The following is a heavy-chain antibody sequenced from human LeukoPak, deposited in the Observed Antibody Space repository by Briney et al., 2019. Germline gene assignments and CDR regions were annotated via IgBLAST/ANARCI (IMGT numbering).Heavy chain of an antibody. CDR1: GFTVSSNY. D-gene: IGHD1-1*01. J-gene: IGHJ4*02. CDR3: ACRKTGRFFDY. CDR2: IYSGGST. V-gene: IGHV3-66*01. Sequence: GGYLRLSCAASGFTVSSNYMSWVRQAPGKGLEWVSVIYSGGSTYYADSVKGRFTISRDNAKNSLYLQMNSLRAEDTAVYYCACRKTGRFFDYWGQGTLVTVSS.